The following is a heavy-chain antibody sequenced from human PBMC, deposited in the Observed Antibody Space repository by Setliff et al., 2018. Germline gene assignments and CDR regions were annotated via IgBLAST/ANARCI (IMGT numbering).Heavy chain of an antibody. V-gene: IGHV4-39*07. CDR3: ARLSYCSSDGCYPGYYFDY. Sequence: SETLSLTCTVSGDSISSGDDFWSWIRQPPGKGLEWIGNMYHSGSVYYNPSLEGRVTLAVDTSKNQFSLKMTSVTAADTAVYYCARLSYCSSDGCYPGYYFDYWGQGMKVTVSS. CDR1: GDSISSGDD. D-gene: IGHD2-21*01. J-gene: IGHJ4*02. CDR2: MYHSGSV.